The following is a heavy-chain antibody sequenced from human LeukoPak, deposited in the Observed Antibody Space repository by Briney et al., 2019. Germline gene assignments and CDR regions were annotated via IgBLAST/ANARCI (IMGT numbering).Heavy chain of an antibody. CDR1: GGTFSSYT. CDR2: IIPILGIA. CDR3: ATRGILIVGATTPFDY. J-gene: IGHJ4*02. Sequence: GASVKVSCKASGGTFSSYTISWVRQAPGQGLELMGRIIPILGIANYAQKFQGRVTITADKSTSTAYTELSSLRSEDTAVYYCATRGILIVGATTPFDYWGQGTLVTVSS. V-gene: IGHV1-69*02. D-gene: IGHD1-26*01.